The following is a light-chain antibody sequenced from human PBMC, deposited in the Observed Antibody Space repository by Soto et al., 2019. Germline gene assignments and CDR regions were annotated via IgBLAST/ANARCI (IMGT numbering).Light chain of an antibody. Sequence: EIVMTQSPATLSVSPGERVILSCRASQSLRHNLAWYQQRPGQAPRLLIYGASTRATDIPARCSGSGSGTEFTLTIISLQYEDVAVYYCQQYNDWPSFTFGPGTRVDIK. CDR1: QSLRHN. J-gene: IGKJ3*01. CDR3: QQYNDWPSFT. V-gene: IGKV3-15*01. CDR2: GAS.